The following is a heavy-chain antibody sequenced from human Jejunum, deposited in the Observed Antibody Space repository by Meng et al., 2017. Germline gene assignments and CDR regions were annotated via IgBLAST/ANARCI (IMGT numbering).Heavy chain of an antibody. CDR2: IHWDDDK. CDR1: GCSLSTSGVG. V-gene: IGHV2-5*02. Sequence: QHPLKVFGSTWVKTTQTLTLACTFSGCSLSTSGVGVRWIRQPPGKALECLALIHWDDDKRYNPSLKNRLTITKDTSKNHVVLTMTNMDPVDTATYYCAHRLAYSTNYNVGWFDPWGQGTLVTVSS. D-gene: IGHD6-13*01. CDR3: AHRLAYSTNYNVGWFDP. J-gene: IGHJ5*02.